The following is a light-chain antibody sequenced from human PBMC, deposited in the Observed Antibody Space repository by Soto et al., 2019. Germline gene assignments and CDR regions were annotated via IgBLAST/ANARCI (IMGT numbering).Light chain of an antibody. Sequence: EIVLTQSPGTLSLSPGERATLSCRASQSVSSSYLAWYQQKPGQAPRRLIYGASSKATGIPDRCSGSGSGTDFTLNISRLEPEDFPVYYCQQYGSSPPYTFGQRNKLEIK. V-gene: IGKV3-20*01. CDR1: QSVSSSY. CDR3: QQYGSSPPYT. CDR2: GAS. J-gene: IGKJ2*01.